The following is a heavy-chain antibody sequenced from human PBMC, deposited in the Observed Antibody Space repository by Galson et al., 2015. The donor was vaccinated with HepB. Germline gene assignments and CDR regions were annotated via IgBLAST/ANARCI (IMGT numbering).Heavy chain of an antibody. CDR3: ATTAFWGSNRDY. J-gene: IGHJ4*02. CDR2: ISGSGGST. D-gene: IGHD3-16*02. CDR1: GFTFNNYA. V-gene: IGHV3-23*01. Sequence: SLRLSCATSGFTFNNYAMSWVRQAPGKGLEWVSTISGSGGSTYYADSVKGRFTISRDNSKNTLYLQMNSLRAEDTAVYYCATTAFWGSNRDYWGQGTLVTVSS.